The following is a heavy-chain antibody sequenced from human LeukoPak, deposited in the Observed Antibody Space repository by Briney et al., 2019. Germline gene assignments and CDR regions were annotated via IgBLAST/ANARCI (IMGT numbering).Heavy chain of an antibody. CDR3: ARHRYCSSTSCSSYWYFDL. J-gene: IGHJ2*01. CDR1: GGSISSYY. Sequence: SETLSLTCTVSGGSISSYYWSWIRQPPGKGLEWIGYIYTSGSTNYNPSLKSRVTISVDTSKNQFSLKLSSVTAADTAVYYCARHRYCSSTSCSSYWYFDLWGRGTLVTVSS. V-gene: IGHV4-4*09. CDR2: IYTSGST. D-gene: IGHD2-2*01.